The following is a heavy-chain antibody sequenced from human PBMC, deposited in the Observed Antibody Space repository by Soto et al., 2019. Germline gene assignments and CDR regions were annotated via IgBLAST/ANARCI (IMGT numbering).Heavy chain of an antibody. V-gene: IGHV1-69*02. CDR1: GGTFSSYT. CDR2: IIPILGIA. CDR3: ARSRRATMVRGVIS. J-gene: IGHJ4*02. D-gene: IGHD3-10*01. Sequence: QVQLVQSGAEVKKPGSSVKVSCKASGGTFSSYTISWVRQAPGQGLEWMGRIIPILGIANYAQKFQGRVTITADKSTSTAYMELSSLRSEDTAVYYCARSRRATMVRGVISGGQGTLVTVSS.